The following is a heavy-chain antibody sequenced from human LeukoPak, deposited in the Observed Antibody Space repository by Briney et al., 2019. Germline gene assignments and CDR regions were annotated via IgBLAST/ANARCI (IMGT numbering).Heavy chain of an antibody. Sequence: PGGSLRLSCAASGFTFDDYTMHWVRQAPGKGLEWVSLISWDGGSTYYADSVKGRFTISRDNSKNTLYLQMNSLRAEDTAVYYCALIAVAGSTAGLFDYWGQGTLVTVSS. CDR2: ISWDGGST. CDR3: ALIAVAGSTAGLFDY. D-gene: IGHD6-19*01. V-gene: IGHV3-43*01. J-gene: IGHJ4*02. CDR1: GFTFDDYT.